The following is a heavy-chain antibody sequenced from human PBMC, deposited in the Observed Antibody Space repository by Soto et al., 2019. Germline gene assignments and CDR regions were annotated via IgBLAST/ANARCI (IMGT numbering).Heavy chain of an antibody. D-gene: IGHD3-10*01. CDR2: ISWNSGSI. Sequence: SLRLSSAASAFTFDDYAMHWVRQAPGKGLVGGSGISWNSGSIGYADSVKGPFTICRDNAKNSLYLQMISLRAEETAVYYCARGDYSGRDWFDPWGQGTLVTVSS. CDR3: ARGDYSGRDWFDP. CDR1: AFTFDDYA. J-gene: IGHJ5*02. V-gene: IGHV3-9*01.